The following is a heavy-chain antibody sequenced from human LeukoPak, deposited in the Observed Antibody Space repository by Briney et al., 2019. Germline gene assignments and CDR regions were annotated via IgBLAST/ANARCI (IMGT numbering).Heavy chain of an antibody. CDR2: IRYDGSNK. V-gene: IGHV3-30*02. CDR1: GFTFSSYG. D-gene: IGHD3-9*01. J-gene: IGHJ4*02. Sequence: GGSLRLSCAASGFTFSSYGMHWVRQAPGKGLEWVAFIRYDGSNKYYADSVKGRFTISRDNSKNTLYLQMNSLRAEDTAVYYCARVVLRYFDWLSNPYYFDYWGQGTLVTVSS. CDR3: ARVVLRYFDWLSNPYYFDY.